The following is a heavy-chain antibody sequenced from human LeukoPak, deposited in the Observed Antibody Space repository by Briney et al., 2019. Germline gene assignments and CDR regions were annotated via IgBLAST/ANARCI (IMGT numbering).Heavy chain of an antibody. V-gene: IGHV3-7*01. CDR1: GFTFGRYW. J-gene: IGHJ4*02. Sequence: GGSLTLSCAGSGFTFGRYWMSWVRKAPGKGLEWVASINQGGSRLHYLDSVTGRFIISRDDAQNSLFLQMTRLRVDDTAVYYCARLKDDVTKLDYWGQGTLVSVSS. CDR3: ARLKDDVTKLDY. D-gene: IGHD2-8*01. CDR2: INQGGSRL.